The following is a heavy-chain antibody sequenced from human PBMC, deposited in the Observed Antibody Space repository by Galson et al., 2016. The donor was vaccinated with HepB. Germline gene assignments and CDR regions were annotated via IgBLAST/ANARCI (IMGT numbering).Heavy chain of an antibody. CDR2: FSGYDSSA. J-gene: IGHJ6*02. D-gene: IGHD3-3*01. Sequence: SLRLSCAASGFSVYVMSWVRQAPGKGLEWVATFSGYDSSAFYADSVKGRFTIARDSSKKTLFLQMNSLRVDNTARYFCAKDLHYEIARSSSDFWRGLARRQKAGDSYMDVWGQGTTVIVSS. V-gene: IGHV3-23*01. CDR1: GFSVYV. CDR3: AKDLHYEIARSSSDFWRGLARRQKAGDSYMDV.